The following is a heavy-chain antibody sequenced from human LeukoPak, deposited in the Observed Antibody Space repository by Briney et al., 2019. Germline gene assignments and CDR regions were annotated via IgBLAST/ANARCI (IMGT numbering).Heavy chain of an antibody. V-gene: IGHV3-48*04. CDR3: ARVSRFGELLTDYYYMDV. J-gene: IGHJ6*03. D-gene: IGHD3-10*01. Sequence: GGSLRLSCAASGFTFSSYGMSWVRQAPGKGLEWVSYISSSGSTIYYADSVKGRFTISRDNAKNSLYLQMNSLRAEDTAVYYCARVSRFGELLTDYYYMDVWGKGTTVTVSS. CDR1: GFTFSSYG. CDR2: ISSSGSTI.